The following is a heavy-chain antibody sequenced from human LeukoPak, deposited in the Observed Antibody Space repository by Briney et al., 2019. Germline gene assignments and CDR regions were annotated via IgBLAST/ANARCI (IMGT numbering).Heavy chain of an antibody. V-gene: IGHV3-53*01. D-gene: IGHD1-26*01. CDR1: GFTVSSNY. CDR3: ARGGAYDAFDI. Sequence: PGGSLRLSCAASGFTVSSNYMSWVRQAPGKGLGWVSVIYSGGSTYYADSVKGRFTISRDNSKNTLYLQMNSLRAEDTAVYYCARGGAYDAFDIWGQVTMVTVSS. CDR2: IYSGGST. J-gene: IGHJ3*02.